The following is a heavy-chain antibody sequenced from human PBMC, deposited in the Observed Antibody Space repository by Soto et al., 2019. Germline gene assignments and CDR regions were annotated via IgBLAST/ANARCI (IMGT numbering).Heavy chain of an antibody. CDR2: ILGSDYST. Sequence: LRLSCAASGFTLSNYGMSWVRQAPGKGLEWVSGILGSDYSTYYADAVKGRFIISRDNSKNTLFLYMNSLRAEDTAVYYCAKYSSAWDFDYWGQGTLVTVSS. CDR1: GFTLSNYG. V-gene: IGHV3-23*01. J-gene: IGHJ4*02. CDR3: AKYSSAWDFDY. D-gene: IGHD6-19*01.